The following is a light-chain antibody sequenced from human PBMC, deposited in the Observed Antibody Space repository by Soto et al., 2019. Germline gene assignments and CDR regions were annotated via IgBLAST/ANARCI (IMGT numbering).Light chain of an antibody. Sequence: AIQLTQSPSSLSASLGDRVSITCRASQGIRDELGWYQQRPGAAPKLLMYGASTLQTGVPSRFGGSGSGTDFTLTISSLQPEDFATYYCLQDNSYPRTFGQGTKVEL. CDR2: GAS. CDR1: QGIRDE. V-gene: IGKV1-6*01. CDR3: LQDNSYPRT. J-gene: IGKJ1*01.